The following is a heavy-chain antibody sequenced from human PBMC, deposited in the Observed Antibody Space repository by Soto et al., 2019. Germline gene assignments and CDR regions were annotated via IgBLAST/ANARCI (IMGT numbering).Heavy chain of an antibody. CDR3: ARPPQVDTARGNRGPGYYGMDV. CDR2: IIPILGIA. CDR1: GGTFSSYT. V-gene: IGHV1-69*02. D-gene: IGHD5-18*01. Sequence: QVQLVQSGAEVKKPGSSVKVSCKASGGTFSSYTISWVRQAPGQGLEWMGRIIPILGIANYAQKFQGRVTMPAEKSMSTAYMERSSLRSEDTAVYYCARPPQVDTARGNRGPGYYGMDVWGQGTTVTVSS. J-gene: IGHJ6*02.